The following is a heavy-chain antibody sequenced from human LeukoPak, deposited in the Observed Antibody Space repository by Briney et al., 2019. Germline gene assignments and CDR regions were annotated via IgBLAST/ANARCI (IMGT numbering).Heavy chain of an antibody. CDR3: AREGPENDYGDHEGAFDI. CDR1: GGSFSGYY. Sequence: SETLSLTCAVYGGSFSGYYWSWIRQPPGKGLEWIGEIYHSGSTNYNPSLKSRVTISVDKSKNQFSLKLSSVTAADTAVYYCAREGPENDYGDHEGAFDIWGQGTMVTVSS. V-gene: IGHV4-34*01. D-gene: IGHD4-17*01. CDR2: IYHSGST. J-gene: IGHJ3*02.